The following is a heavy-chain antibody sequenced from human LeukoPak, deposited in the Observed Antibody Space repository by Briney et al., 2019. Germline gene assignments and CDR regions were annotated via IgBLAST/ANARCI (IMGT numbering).Heavy chain of an antibody. D-gene: IGHD1-26*01. CDR3: ARFKGGTGLDY. V-gene: IGHV4-39*02. CDR1: GGSITTADFD. CDR2: ISSSGKA. Sequence: SETLSLTCAVSGGSITTADFDWAWIRQPPGQGFEWIATISSSGKAYYYPSLMSRVTISVDTSKNHFSLDVTSVTAADTGLFYCARFKGGTGLDYWGRGVLVIVS. J-gene: IGHJ4*02.